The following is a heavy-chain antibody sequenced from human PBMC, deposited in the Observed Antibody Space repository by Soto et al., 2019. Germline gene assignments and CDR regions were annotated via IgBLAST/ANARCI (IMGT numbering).Heavy chain of an antibody. CDR3: ARGNDYYDSSGYYFNNWFDP. V-gene: IGHV4-39*01. CDR1: GGSISSSSYY. CDR2: IYYSGST. Sequence: PSETLSLTCTVSGGSISSSSYYWGWIRQPPGKGLEWIGSIYYSGSTFYNPSLKSRVTISVDTSKNQFSLKLSSVTAADTAVYYCARGNDYYDSSGYYFNNWFDPWGQGTLVT. D-gene: IGHD3-22*01. J-gene: IGHJ5*02.